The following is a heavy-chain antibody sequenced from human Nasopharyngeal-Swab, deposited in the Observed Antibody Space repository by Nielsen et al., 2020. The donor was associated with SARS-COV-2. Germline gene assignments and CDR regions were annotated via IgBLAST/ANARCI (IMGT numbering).Heavy chain of an antibody. Sequence: GESLKISCAASGFTFSSYWMSWVRQAPGKGLEWVANIKQDGSEKYYVDSVKGRFTISRDNAKNSLYLQMNSLRAEDTAVYYCARDPGFGYYYDSSGYYDYWDQGTLVTVSS. V-gene: IGHV3-7*01. CDR2: IKQDGSEK. D-gene: IGHD3-22*01. CDR3: ARDPGFGYYYDSSGYYDY. J-gene: IGHJ4*02. CDR1: GFTFSSYW.